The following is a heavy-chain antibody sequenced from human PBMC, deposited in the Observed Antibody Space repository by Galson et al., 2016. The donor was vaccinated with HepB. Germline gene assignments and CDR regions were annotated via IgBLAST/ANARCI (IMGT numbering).Heavy chain of an antibody. Sequence: SLRLSCAASAFTFSSYGMHWVRQAPGKGLEWVALIWQDGNNKYYADSVKGRFTISRDNSKNTLYLQMNSLRAEDTAVYYCARERPDIAVAAFDYWGQGTLVTVSS. V-gene: IGHV3-33*01. CDR1: AFTFSSYG. J-gene: IGHJ4*02. CDR3: ARERPDIAVAAFDY. D-gene: IGHD6-19*01. CDR2: IWQDGNNK.